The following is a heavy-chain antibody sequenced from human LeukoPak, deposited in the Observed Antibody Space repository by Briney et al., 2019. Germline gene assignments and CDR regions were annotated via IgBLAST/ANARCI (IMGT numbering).Heavy chain of an antibody. CDR3: ARSAVLWFGELLLGLFDP. Sequence: ASETLSLTCTVAGGSISSYYGSWIRQPPGKGLEWIGYIYYSGSTNYNPSLKSRVTISVDTSKNQFSLKLSSVTAADTAVYYCARSAVLWFGELLLGLFDPWGQGTLVTVSS. V-gene: IGHV4-59*08. CDR1: GGSISSYY. CDR2: IYYSGST. D-gene: IGHD3-10*01. J-gene: IGHJ5*02.